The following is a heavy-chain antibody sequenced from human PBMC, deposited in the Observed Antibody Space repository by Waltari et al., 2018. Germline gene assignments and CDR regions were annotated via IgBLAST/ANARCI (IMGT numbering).Heavy chain of an antibody. CDR2: ISSSGKTI. CDR1: GFTFSATS. V-gene: IGHV3-48*02. J-gene: IGHJ6*02. CDR3: ARGITLDV. Sequence: EVQLVESGGGLIQPGGSLRLSCSASGFTFSATSVNWVRQAAGKGLEWVSFISSSGKTIYYADSVKGRFTISRDNAKNSLFLQMNSRSDEDTAVYYCARGITLDVWGQGTTVTVSS.